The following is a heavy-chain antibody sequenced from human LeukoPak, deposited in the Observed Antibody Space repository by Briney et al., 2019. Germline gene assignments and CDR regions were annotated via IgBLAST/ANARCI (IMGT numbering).Heavy chain of an antibody. D-gene: IGHD5-12*01. CDR3: ARGLLNSGLHPFDY. V-gene: IGHV4-59*01. CDR2: IYYSGST. CDR1: VGSISSYY. J-gene: IGHJ4*02. Sequence: PSETLSLTCTVSVGSISSYYWSWIRQPPGKGLEWIGYIYYSGSTNYNPSLKSRVTISVDTSKNQFSLKLSSVTAADTAVYYCARGLLNSGLHPFDYWGQGTLVTVSS.